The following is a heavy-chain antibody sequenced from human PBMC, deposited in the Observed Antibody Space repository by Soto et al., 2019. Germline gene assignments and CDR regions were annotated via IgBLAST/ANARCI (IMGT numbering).Heavy chain of an antibody. CDR2: IGTAGDT. CDR1: GFTFSSYD. Sequence: EVQLVESGGGLVQPGGSLRLSCAASGFTFSSYDMQWVRQATGKGLEWVSAIGTAGDTYYLGSVKGRFTISRENAKNPLYHQMNSRRAGDTAVYYCARPPAGGYHYYYGLDVWGQGTTVTVSS. J-gene: IGHJ6*02. V-gene: IGHV3-13*04. D-gene: IGHD3-22*01. CDR3: ARPPAGGYHYYYGLDV.